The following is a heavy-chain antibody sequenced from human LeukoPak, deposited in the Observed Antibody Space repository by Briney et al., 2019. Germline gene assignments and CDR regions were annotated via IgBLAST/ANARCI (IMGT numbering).Heavy chain of an antibody. J-gene: IGHJ3*02. CDR2: ISWNSGSI. CDR3: AKDMGAAAGTGGAFDI. V-gene: IGHV3-9*01. Sequence: SGGSLRLSCAASGFTVSSNHMNWVRQAPGKGLEWVSGISWNSGSIGYADSVKGRFTISRDNAKNSLYLQMNSLRAEDTALYYCAKDMGAAAGTGGAFDIWGQGTMVTVSS. CDR1: GFTVSSNH. D-gene: IGHD6-13*01.